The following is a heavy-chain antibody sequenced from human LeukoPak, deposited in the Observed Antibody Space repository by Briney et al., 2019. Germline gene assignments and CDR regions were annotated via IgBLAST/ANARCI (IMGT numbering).Heavy chain of an antibody. CDR2: ISSSSTI. CDR1: GFTFSSYS. Sequence: GGSLRLSCAASGFTFSSYSMNWVRQAPGKGLEWVSYISSSSTIYYADSVKGRFTISRDNAKNSLYLQMNSLRAEDTAVYYCARDGEWSGSYFDYWGQGTLVTVSS. V-gene: IGHV3-48*04. D-gene: IGHD1-26*01. CDR3: ARDGEWSGSYFDY. J-gene: IGHJ4*02.